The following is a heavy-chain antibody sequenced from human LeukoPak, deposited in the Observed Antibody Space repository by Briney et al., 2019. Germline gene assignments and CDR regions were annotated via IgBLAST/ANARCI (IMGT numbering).Heavy chain of an antibody. Sequence: PGGSLRLSCAASGFTFSSYAMSWVRQAPGKGLEWVGFIRSKAYGGTTEYAASVKGRFTISRDDSKSIAYLQMNSLKTEDTAVYYCTRATRYFDWLLSVYWGQGTLVTVSS. CDR3: TRATRYFDWLLSVY. D-gene: IGHD3-9*01. V-gene: IGHV3-49*04. J-gene: IGHJ4*02. CDR1: GFTFSSYA. CDR2: IRSKAYGGTT.